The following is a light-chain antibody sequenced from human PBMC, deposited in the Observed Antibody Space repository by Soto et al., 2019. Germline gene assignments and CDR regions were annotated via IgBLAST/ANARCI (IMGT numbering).Light chain of an antibody. CDR2: GAS. V-gene: IGKV3-15*01. CDR3: HQFNNWPRT. Sequence: EIVMTQSPATLSLSPGERATLSCRASQSVSSNLAWYQQKPGQAPRLLIYGASTRATGIPARFSGSGSGTEFTLTISSLQSEDFAVYYCHQFNNWPRTFGQGTKVEI. J-gene: IGKJ1*01. CDR1: QSVSSN.